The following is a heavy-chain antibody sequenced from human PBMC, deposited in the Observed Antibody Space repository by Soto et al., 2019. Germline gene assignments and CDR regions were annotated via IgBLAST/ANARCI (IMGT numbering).Heavy chain of an antibody. CDR1: GGSISSGGYY. V-gene: IGHV4-31*03. D-gene: IGHD2-15*01. J-gene: IGHJ5*02. CDR2: IYYSGST. Sequence: SETLSLTCTVSGGSISSGGYYWSWIRQHPGKGLEWIGYIYYSGSTYYKPSLKSRVTISVDTSKNQFSLKLNPVTAADTAVYYCARVSIVVLVAATRFDPWGQGTLVTV. CDR3: ARVSIVVLVAATRFDP.